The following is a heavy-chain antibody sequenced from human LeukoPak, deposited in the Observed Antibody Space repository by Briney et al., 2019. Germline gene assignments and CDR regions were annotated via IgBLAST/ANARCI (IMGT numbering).Heavy chain of an antibody. CDR3: ARGRRVVVAATVGWFDP. CDR2: INPNSGGT. D-gene: IGHD2-15*01. Sequence: ASVKVSCKASGYTFTGYYMHWVRQAPGQGLEWMGWINPNSGGTNYAQKFQGRVTMTRDTSISTAYMELSRLRSDDTAVYYCARGRRVVVAATVGWFDPWGQGTLVTVSS. CDR1: GYTFTGYY. J-gene: IGHJ5*02. V-gene: IGHV1-2*02.